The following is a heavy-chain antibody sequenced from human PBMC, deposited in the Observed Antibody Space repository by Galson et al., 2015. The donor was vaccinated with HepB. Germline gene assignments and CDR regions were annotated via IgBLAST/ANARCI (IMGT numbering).Heavy chain of an antibody. V-gene: IGHV6-1*01. Sequence: CAISGDSVSSNTAAWNWIRQSPSRGLEWLGRTYCRSKCYNDYALSVKSRITINADTSKNQFSLQLNSVTPEDTAVYYCARDPLTNFDVLAGHYSASGFGCWGQGSLVTVSS. D-gene: IGHD3-9*01. J-gene: IGHJ4*02. CDR3: ARDPLTNFDVLAGHYSASGFGC. CDR2: TYCRSKCYN. CDR1: GDSVSSNTAA.